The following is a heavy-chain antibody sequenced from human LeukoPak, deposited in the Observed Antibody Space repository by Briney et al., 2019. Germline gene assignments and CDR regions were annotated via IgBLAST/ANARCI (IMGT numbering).Heavy chain of an antibody. CDR2: INPSGGST. Sequence: ASVKVSCKASGYTFTSYYMHWVRQAPGQGLEWMGIINPSGGSTSYAQKFQGRVTMTRDTSTSTVYMERSSLRSEDTAVYYCAREGDSSGYYRGGGFDYWGQGTLVTVSS. V-gene: IGHV1-46*01. J-gene: IGHJ4*02. CDR3: AREGDSSGYYRGGGFDY. D-gene: IGHD3-22*01. CDR1: GYTFTSYY.